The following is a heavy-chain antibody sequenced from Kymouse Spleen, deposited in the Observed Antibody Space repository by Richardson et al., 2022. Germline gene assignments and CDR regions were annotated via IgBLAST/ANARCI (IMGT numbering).Heavy chain of an antibody. CDR1: GGSFSGYY. Sequence: QVQLQQWGAGLLKPSETLSLTCAVYGGSFSGYYWSWIRQPPGKGLEWIGEINHSGSTNYNPSLKSRVTISVDTSKNQFSLKLSSVTAADTAVYYCARWYNWNSSFDYWGQGTLVTVSS. CDR2: INHSGST. CDR3: ARWYNWNSSFDY. J-gene: IGHJ4*02. V-gene: IGHV4-34*01. D-gene: IGHD1-7*01.